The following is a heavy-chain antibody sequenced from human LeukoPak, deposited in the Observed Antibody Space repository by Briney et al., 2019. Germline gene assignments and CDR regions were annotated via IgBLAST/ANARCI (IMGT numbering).Heavy chain of an antibody. CDR2: INPNSGGT. D-gene: IGHD3-16*01. V-gene: IGHV1-2*02. CDR1: GYTFTGYY. CDR3: ARAPLRRDAFDI. Sequence: ASVKVSCKASGYTFTGYYIHWVRQAPGQGLEWMGWINPNSGGTNYAQKFQGRVTMTRDTSISTAYMELSRLRSDDTAVYYCARAPLRRDAFDIWGQGTMVTVSS. J-gene: IGHJ3*02.